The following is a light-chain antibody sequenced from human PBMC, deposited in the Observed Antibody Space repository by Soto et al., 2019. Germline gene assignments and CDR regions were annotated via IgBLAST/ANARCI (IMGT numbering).Light chain of an antibody. CDR1: QSVGSY. CDR2: DAS. CDR3: QQRSNWPSLT. V-gene: IGKV3-11*01. Sequence: EIVLIQSPATLSLSPGERATLSCRASQSVGSYLAWYQHKPGQAPRLPISDASNRATGIPARFSCSGSETDFTLTISSLEPEDSAVYYCQQRSNWPSLTFGGGTKVDIK. J-gene: IGKJ4*01.